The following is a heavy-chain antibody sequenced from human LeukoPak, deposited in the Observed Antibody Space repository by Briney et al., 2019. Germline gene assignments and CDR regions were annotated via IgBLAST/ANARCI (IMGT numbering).Heavy chain of an antibody. CDR2: ISSSGSTI. D-gene: IGHD1-1*01. CDR1: GFTFSSYE. V-gene: IGHV3-48*03. CDR3: ARLPPYNWKLYYFDY. Sequence: GGSLRLSCAASGFTFSSYEMNWVRQAPGKGLEWVSYISSSGSTIYYADSVKGRFTISRDNAKNSLYLQMNSLRAEDTAVYYCARLPPYNWKLYYFDYWGQGTLVTVSS. J-gene: IGHJ4*02.